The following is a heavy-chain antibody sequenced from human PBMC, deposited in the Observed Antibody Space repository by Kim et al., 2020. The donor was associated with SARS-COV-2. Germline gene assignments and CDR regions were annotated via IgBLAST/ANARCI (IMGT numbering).Heavy chain of an antibody. V-gene: IGHV3-9*01. Sequence: GGSLRLSCAASGFTFDDYAMHWVRQAPGKGLEWVSGISWNSGSIGYADSVKGRFTISRDNAKNSLYLQMNSLRAEDTALYYCAKGTYYDILTGYYHFDYWGQGTLVTVSS. J-gene: IGHJ4*02. D-gene: IGHD3-9*01. CDR3: AKGTYYDILTGYYHFDY. CDR1: GFTFDDYA. CDR2: ISWNSGSI.